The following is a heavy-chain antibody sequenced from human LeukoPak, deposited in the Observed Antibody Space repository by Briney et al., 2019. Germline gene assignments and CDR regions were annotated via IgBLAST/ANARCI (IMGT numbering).Heavy chain of an antibody. CDR1: GFTFRSYW. V-gene: IGHV3-7*01. CDR2: IKGEGSEK. CDR3: ARVRADGSGSGYRAVDY. Sequence: GGSLRLSCAASGFTFRSYWMSWVRQAPGKGLEWVANIKGEGSEKHYVDSMRGRFTISRDNTKNSLYLQMNSLRAEDTAVYYCARVRADGSGSGYRAVDYWGQGTLVTVSS. D-gene: IGHD3-22*01. J-gene: IGHJ4*02.